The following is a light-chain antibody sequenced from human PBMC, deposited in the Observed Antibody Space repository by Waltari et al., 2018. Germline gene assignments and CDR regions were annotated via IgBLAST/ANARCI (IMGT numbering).Light chain of an antibody. CDR2: ANS. J-gene: IGLJ3*02. CDR3: QSYDSSLSGSRV. CDR1: RSNIRAAYD. V-gene: IGLV1-40*01. Sequence: QSVLTQPPSVSGAPGQRVTIPSPGSRSNIRAAYDVHWYQQLPGTAPKLLIYANSNRPSGVPDRFSGSKSGTSASLAITGLQAEDEADYYCQSYDSSLSGSRVFGGGTKLTVL.